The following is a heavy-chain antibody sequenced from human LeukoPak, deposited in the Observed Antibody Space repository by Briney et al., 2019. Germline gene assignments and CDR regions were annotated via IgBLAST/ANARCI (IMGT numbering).Heavy chain of an antibody. J-gene: IGHJ5*01. CDR2: ITGGGSTT. CDR3: AREFPVAATGRSWFDS. CDR1: GFTFSSYA. V-gene: IGHV3-23*01. Sequence: GGSLRLSCAASGFTFSSYAMSWVRQAPGKGLEWVSTITGGGSTTYYADSVKGRFTISRDNSKNTLYLQMNSLRAEDTALYYCAREFPVAATGRSWFDSWGQGTLVTVSS. D-gene: IGHD6-13*01.